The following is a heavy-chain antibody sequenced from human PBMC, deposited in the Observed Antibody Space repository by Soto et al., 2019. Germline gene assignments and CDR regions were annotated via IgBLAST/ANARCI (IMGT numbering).Heavy chain of an antibody. CDR3: ARDLRGSGELYYYYGMDV. D-gene: IGHD3-16*01. CDR1: GFTFSSYS. V-gene: IGHV3-48*02. J-gene: IGHJ6*02. CDR2: ISSSSSTI. Sequence: GGSLRLSCAASGFTFSSYSMNWVRQAPGKGLEWVSYISSSSSTIYYADSVKGRFTISRDNAKNSLYLQMNSLRDEDTAVYYCARDLRGSGELYYYYGMDVWGQGTTVTVSS.